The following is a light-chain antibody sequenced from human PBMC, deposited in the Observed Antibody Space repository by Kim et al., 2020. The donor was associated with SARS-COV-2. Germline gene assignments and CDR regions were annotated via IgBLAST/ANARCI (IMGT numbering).Light chain of an antibody. V-gene: IGKV3-20*01. CDR2: GAS. J-gene: IGKJ1*01. Sequence: EVVLTQSPGTLSLSPGDRAVLSCRASQPIKSSYLSWYQQKSGQAPRLLIYGASNRAPDIPDRFNGHGSGTDFTLTIDRLEPEDLAVYICQQYGNSPRTFGQGTKVDIK. CDR1: QPIKSSY. CDR3: QQYGNSPRT.